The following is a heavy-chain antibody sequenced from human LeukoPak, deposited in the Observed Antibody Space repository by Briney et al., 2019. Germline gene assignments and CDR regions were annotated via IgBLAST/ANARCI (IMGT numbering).Heavy chain of an antibody. CDR1: GYTFTSYG. D-gene: IGHD3-22*01. J-gene: IGHJ3*02. CDR2: ISAYNGNT. V-gene: IGHV1-18*01. Sequence: ASVKVSCKASGYTFTSYGISWVRQAPGQGLEWMGWISAYNGNTNYAQKLQGRVTMTTDTSTSTAYVELRSLRSDDTAVYYCAREDSSGYHAFDIWGQGTMVTVSS. CDR3: AREDSSGYHAFDI.